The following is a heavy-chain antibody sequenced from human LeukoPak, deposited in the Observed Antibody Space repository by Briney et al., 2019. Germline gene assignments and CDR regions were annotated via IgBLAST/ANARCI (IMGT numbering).Heavy chain of an antibody. J-gene: IGHJ4*02. D-gene: IGHD3-10*01. CDR1: GFTFSSYA. Sequence: RTGGSLRLSCAASGFTFSSYAMHWVRQAPGKGLEWVAVISYDGSNKYYADSVKGRFTISRDNSKNTLYLQMNSLRAEDTAVYYCAKDLSGSYSSDYWGQGTLVTVSS. V-gene: IGHV3-30*04. CDR2: ISYDGSNK. CDR3: AKDLSGSYSSDY.